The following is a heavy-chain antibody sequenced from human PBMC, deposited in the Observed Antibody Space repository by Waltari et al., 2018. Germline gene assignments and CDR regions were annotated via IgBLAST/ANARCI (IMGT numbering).Heavy chain of an antibody. CDR2: LGGTHSNI. J-gene: IGHJ5*02. CDR3: TRDLYGSGGDWFDP. Sequence: EVRLAESGGGLVKPGGSLRLSCTASGFDFSDYDMNWVRQAPGTGLGWVSSLGGTHSNIFYADSVKGRFTVSRDNAKNSLYLQMDNLRAEDSGLYYCTRDLYGSGGDWFDPWGQGTLVTVSS. V-gene: IGHV3-21*01. D-gene: IGHD3-10*01. CDR1: GFDFSDYD.